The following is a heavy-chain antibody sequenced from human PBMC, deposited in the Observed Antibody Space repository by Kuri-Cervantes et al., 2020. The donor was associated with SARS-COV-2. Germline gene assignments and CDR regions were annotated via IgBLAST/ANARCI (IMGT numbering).Heavy chain of an antibody. J-gene: IGHJ6*03. CDR3: AKLYFSSTSCYYYYYYMDV. CDR1: GFTFSSYS. CDR2: VSSSSSYI. D-gene: IGHD2-2*01. Sequence: GESLKISCAASGFTFSSYSMNWVRQAPGKGLEWVSSVSSSSSYIYYADSVKGRFTISRDNAKNSLYLQMNSLRAEDTAVYYCAKLYFSSTSCYYYYYYMDVWGKGTTVTVSS. V-gene: IGHV3-21*04.